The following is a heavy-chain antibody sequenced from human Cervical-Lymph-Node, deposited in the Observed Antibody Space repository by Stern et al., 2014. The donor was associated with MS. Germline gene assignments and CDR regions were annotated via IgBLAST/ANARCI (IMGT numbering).Heavy chain of an antibody. CDR1: GFSLSNARMG. Sequence: QVTLKESGPVLVKPTETLTLTCTVSGFSLSNARMGVSWIRQPPGKALEWLXHIFSNDAKSYSTSLKSRLTISKDPSKRPVVLTMTNXXXXXXXTYYCAXILXXXMXTYYYGMDXXGQGTTVTVSS. CDR3: AXILXXXMXTYYYGMDX. J-gene: IGHJ6*02. V-gene: IGHV2-26*01. CDR2: IFSNDAK. D-gene: IGHD3-16*01.